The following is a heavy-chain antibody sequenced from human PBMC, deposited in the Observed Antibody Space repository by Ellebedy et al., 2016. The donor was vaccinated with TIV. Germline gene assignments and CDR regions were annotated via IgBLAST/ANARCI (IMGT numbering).Heavy chain of an antibody. CDR2: IADHGTVQ. D-gene: IGHD1-14*01. CDR1: GFTFSSHG. CDR3: ATEGAFGNWYFDL. V-gene: IGHV3-30*03. J-gene: IGHJ2*01. Sequence: GESLKISCAASGFTFSSHGMHWVRQVPGKGPEWVAVIADHGTVQYYSDSVKGRFTISRDNSKNALWLQMNSLRFEDTAVYFCATEGAFGNWYFDLWGRGTLVTVSS.